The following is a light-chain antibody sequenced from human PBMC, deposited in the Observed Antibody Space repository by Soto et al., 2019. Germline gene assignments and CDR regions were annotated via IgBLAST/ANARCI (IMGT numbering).Light chain of an antibody. CDR2: DAS. CDR1: QSVSSY. Sequence: EIVLTQSPATLSLSPGERATLSCRASQSVSSYLAWYQQKPGQAPRLLIYDASNRATGIPARFSGSESGTYFTLPISSLEPDDFAVYYCQQRSDWLSTFGGGTKVQIK. V-gene: IGKV3-11*01. J-gene: IGKJ4*01. CDR3: QQRSDWLST.